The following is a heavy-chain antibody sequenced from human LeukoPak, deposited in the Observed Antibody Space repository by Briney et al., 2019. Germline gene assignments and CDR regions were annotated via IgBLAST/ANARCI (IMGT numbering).Heavy chain of an antibody. CDR2: INPNSGGT. CDR1: GYTFTGYY. J-gene: IGHJ4*02. V-gene: IGHV1-2*06. Sequence: ASVKVSCKASGYTFTGYYMHWVRQAPGQGLEWMGRINPNSGGTNYAQKFQGRVTMTRDTSISTVYMELTSLRSEDTAVYYCARTYHSSGYYFYPDYWGQGTLVTVSS. D-gene: IGHD3-22*01. CDR3: ARTYHSSGYYFYPDY.